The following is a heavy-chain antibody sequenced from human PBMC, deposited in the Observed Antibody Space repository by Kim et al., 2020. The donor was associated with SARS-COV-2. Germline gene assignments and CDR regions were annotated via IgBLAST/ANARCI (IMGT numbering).Heavy chain of an antibody. Sequence: GGSLRLSCAASGFTFISYWMSWVRQAPGKGLEWVANIKQDGSEKYYVDSVKGRFTISRDNAKNSLYLQMNSLRAEDTAVYYCARDGIAVAGKDYYYYGMDVWGQGTTVTVSS. CDR3: ARDGIAVAGKDYYYYGMDV. CDR1: GFTFISYW. CDR2: IKQDGSEK. J-gene: IGHJ6*02. D-gene: IGHD6-19*01. V-gene: IGHV3-7*03.